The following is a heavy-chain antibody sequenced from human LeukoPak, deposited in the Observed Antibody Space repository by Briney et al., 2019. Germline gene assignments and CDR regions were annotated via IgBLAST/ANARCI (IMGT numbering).Heavy chain of an antibody. CDR1: GYTFTGYY. CDR3: ARGAYDSSGRDAFDI. J-gene: IGHJ3*02. V-gene: IGHV1-2*06. CDR2: INPNSGGT. D-gene: IGHD3-22*01. Sequence: GASVKVSCKASGYTFTGYYMHWVRQAPGQGLEWMGRINPNSGGTNYAQKFQGRVTMTRDTSISTAYMELSRLRSDDTAVYYCARGAYDSSGRDAFDIWGQGTMVTVPS.